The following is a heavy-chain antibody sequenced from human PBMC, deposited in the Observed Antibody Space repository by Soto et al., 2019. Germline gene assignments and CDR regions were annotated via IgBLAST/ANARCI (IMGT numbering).Heavy chain of an antibody. CDR3: AKASAPGGTYFPLWF. CDR2: ISGSGGST. V-gene: IGHV3-23*01. Sequence: PGGSLRLSCAASGFTFSGYGMSWVRQAPGKGLEWVSSISGSGGSTYYADSVKGRFTISRDNSKNTLYLQMNSLRAEDTAVYYCAKASAPGGTYFPLWFWGQGTLVTVSS. J-gene: IGHJ4*02. CDR1: GFTFSGYG. D-gene: IGHD1-26*01.